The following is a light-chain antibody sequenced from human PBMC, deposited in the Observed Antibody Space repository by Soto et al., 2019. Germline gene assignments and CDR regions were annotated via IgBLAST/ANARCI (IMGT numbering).Light chain of an antibody. J-gene: IGKJ1*01. CDR2: KAS. Sequence: DIQMTHSPSSVSASVGDRVTITSRASQGISSWLAWYQQKPGKAPKLLIYKASTLKSGVPSRFSGSGSGTEFTLTISSLQPDDFATYYCQHYNSYSEAFGQGTKVDI. CDR1: QGISSW. CDR3: QHYNSYSEA. V-gene: IGKV1-5*03.